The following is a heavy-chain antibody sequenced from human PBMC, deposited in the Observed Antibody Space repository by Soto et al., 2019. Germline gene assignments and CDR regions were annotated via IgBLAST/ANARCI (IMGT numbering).Heavy chain of an antibody. CDR1: GGSISSGGYS. CDR3: ARVGYGSGSYYSNWFDP. J-gene: IGHJ5*02. D-gene: IGHD3-10*01. V-gene: IGHV4-30-2*01. CDR2: IYHSGST. Sequence: QLQLQESGSGLVKPSQTLSLTCAVSGGSISSGGYSWSWIRQPPGKGLEWIGYIYHSGSTYYNPSLRSRVTISVDRSKNQFSAKLSSVTAADTAVYYCARVGYGSGSYYSNWFDPWGQGTLVTVSS.